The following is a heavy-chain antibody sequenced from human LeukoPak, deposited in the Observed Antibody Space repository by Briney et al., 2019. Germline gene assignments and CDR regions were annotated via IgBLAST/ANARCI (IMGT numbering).Heavy chain of an antibody. CDR2: ISRSSSYI. D-gene: IGHD4-17*01. CDR1: GFTFSSYS. Sequence: GGSLRLSCAASGFTFSSYSMNWVRQAPGKGLEWVSSISRSSSYIYYADSVKGRFTISRDNAKNSLYLQMNSLRAEDTAVYYCARVSQSPDYGDYPGGMDVWGQGTTVTVSS. V-gene: IGHV3-21*01. J-gene: IGHJ6*02. CDR3: ARVSQSPDYGDYPGGMDV.